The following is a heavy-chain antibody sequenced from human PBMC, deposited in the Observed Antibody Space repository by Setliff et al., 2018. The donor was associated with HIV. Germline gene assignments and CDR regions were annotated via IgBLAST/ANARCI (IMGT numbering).Heavy chain of an antibody. D-gene: IGHD6-19*01. CDR3: ARGPQQTGWYGGACDI. J-gene: IGHJ3*02. CDR1: GFTFRSHW. V-gene: IGHV3-7*03. CDR2: IKQDGSEK. Sequence: PGGSLRLSCAASGFTFRSHWMTWVRQAPGKGLEWVANIKQDGSEKYNVDSVKGRFTISRDNAKNSLYLQMNSLRAEDTAVYYCARGPQQTGWYGGACDIWGQGTMVTVSS.